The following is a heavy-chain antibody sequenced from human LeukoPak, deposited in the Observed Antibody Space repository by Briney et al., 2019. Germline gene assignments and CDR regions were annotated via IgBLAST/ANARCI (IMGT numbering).Heavy chain of an antibody. CDR3: ARALYSTSRAWYFDY. CDR2: IIPIFGTA. J-gene: IGHJ4*02. CDR1: GGTFSSYA. D-gene: IGHD6-6*01. V-gene: IGHV1-69*06. Sequence: SVKVSCKASGGTFSSYAISWVRQAPGQGLEWMGGIIPIFGTANYAQKFQGRVTITADKSTSTAYMGLSSLRSEDTAVYYCARALYSTSRAWYFDYWGQGTLVTVSS.